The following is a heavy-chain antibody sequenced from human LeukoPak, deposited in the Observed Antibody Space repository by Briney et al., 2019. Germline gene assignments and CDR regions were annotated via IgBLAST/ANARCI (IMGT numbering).Heavy chain of an antibody. CDR1: GGTFSSYA. V-gene: IGHV1-69*05. D-gene: IGHD3-10*01. Sequence: ASVKVSCKASGGTFSSYAISWVRQAPGQGLEWMGGIIPIFGTADYAQKFQGRVTITTDESTSTAYMELSSLRSEDTAVYYCARNYGSGSYDYWGQGTLVTVSS. CDR2: IIPIFGTA. CDR3: ARNYGSGSYDY. J-gene: IGHJ4*02.